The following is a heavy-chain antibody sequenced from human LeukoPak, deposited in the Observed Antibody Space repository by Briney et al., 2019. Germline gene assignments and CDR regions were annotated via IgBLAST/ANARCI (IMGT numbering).Heavy chain of an antibody. D-gene: IGHD3-9*01. Sequence: TGGSLRLSCAASGFTFSSYGMHWVRQAPGKGLEWVAVISYDGSNKYYADSVKGRFTISRDNSKNTLYLQMNSLRAEDTAVYYCAKDRVRYFDWFSPPDYWGQGTLVTVSS. CDR3: AKDRVRYFDWFSPPDY. J-gene: IGHJ4*02. V-gene: IGHV3-30*18. CDR1: GFTFSSYG. CDR2: ISYDGSNK.